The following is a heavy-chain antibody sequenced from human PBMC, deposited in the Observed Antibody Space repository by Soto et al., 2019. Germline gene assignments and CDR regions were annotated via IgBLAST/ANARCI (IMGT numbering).Heavy chain of an antibody. CDR1: GFTFSSYA. Sequence: PGGSLRLSCAASGFTFSSYAMSWARQAPGKGLEWVSAISGSGGSTYYADSVKGRFTISRDNSKNTLYLQMNSLRAEDTAVYYCAKERSGWTAAGTGWFDPWGQGTLVTVSS. V-gene: IGHV3-23*01. CDR3: AKERSGWTAAGTGWFDP. D-gene: IGHD6-13*01. CDR2: ISGSGGST. J-gene: IGHJ5*02.